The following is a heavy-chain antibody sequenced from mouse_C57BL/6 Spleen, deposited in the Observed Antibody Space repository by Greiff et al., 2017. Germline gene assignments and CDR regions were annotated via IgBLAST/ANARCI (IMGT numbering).Heavy chain of an antibody. CDR2: IDPENGDT. CDR1: GFNIKDDY. CDR3: TTGYSNYDWYFDV. J-gene: IGHJ1*03. V-gene: IGHV14-4*01. D-gene: IGHD2-5*01. Sequence: VQLQQPGAELVRPGASVKLSCTASGFNIKDDYMHWVKQRPEQGLEWIGWIDPENGDTEYASKFQGKATITADTSSNTAYLQLSILTSEDTAVYYCTTGYSNYDWYFDVWGTGTTVTVSS.